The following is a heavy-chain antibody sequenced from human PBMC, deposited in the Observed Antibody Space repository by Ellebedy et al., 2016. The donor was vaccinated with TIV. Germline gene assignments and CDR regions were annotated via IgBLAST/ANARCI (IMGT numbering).Heavy chain of an antibody. J-gene: IGHJ4*02. V-gene: IGHV1-46*01. D-gene: IGHD6-6*01. Sequence: ASVKVSXKASGYTFTSYYLHWVRQAPGQRLEWMGIINHSDGDTRYAQKFQGRVTMTRDTSTSRVYMELSSLRSDDAAVYYCARTPRIAARYPYEYWGQGTLVTVSS. CDR3: ARTPRIAARYPYEY. CDR2: INHSDGDT. CDR1: GYTFTSYY.